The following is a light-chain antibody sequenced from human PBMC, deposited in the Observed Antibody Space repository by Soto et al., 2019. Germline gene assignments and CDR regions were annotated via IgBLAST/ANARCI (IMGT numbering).Light chain of an antibody. J-gene: IGKJ2*01. CDR3: QHYNNWPPYT. CDR1: HSLSNW. Sequence: IQMTQSPSTLSASVGDRFTITCRASHSLSNWLAWYQQKPGKAPKLLIFDVSSLESGVPSRFSGSGSGTEFTLTISNLQSEDCAVYYCQHYNNWPPYTFGQGTKVDIK. V-gene: IGKV1-5*01. CDR2: DVS.